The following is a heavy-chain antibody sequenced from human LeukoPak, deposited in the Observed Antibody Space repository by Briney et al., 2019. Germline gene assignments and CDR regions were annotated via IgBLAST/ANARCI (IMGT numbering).Heavy chain of an antibody. Sequence: PGGPLRLSCAASGFTFSSYSMNWVRQAPGKGLEWVSYISSSSSTIYYADSVKGRFTISRDNAKNSLYLQMNSLRAEDTAVYHCARGQPGFYYYGMDVWGQGTTVTVSS. CDR3: ARGQPGFYYYGMDV. CDR1: GFTFSSYS. CDR2: ISSSSSTI. D-gene: IGHD1-1*01. J-gene: IGHJ6*02. V-gene: IGHV3-48*01.